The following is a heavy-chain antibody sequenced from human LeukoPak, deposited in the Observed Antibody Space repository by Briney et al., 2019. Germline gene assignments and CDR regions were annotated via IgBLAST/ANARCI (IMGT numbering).Heavy chain of an antibody. D-gene: IGHD2-15*01. V-gene: IGHV3-23*01. CDR2: LSRGGSTT. CDR3: ARQQRIRHCSEGVCTEGYYFDC. J-gene: IGHJ4*02. Sequence: GGSLRLSCAGTGFAFNMFAIDWVRQAPGKGLEWASGLSRGGSTTNYADSVKGRFTISRDKSQNSVFLQLNSLRPEDTAVYYCARQQRIRHCSEGVCTEGYYFDCWGQGTLVTVSS. CDR1: GFAFNMFA.